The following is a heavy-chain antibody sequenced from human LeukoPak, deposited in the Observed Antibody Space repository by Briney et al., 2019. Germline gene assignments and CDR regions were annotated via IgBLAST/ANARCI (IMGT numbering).Heavy chain of an antibody. CDR1: GFTFSSYS. D-gene: IGHD3-22*01. CDR3: ARDSYDSSGYRGIDY. CDR2: IYSGGST. Sequence: GGSLRLSCAASGFTFSSYSMNWVRQAPGKGLEWVSVIYSGGSTYYADSVKGRFTISRDNSKNTLYLQMNSLRAEDTAVYYCARDSYDSSGYRGIDYWGQGTLVTVSS. V-gene: IGHV3-53*01. J-gene: IGHJ4*02.